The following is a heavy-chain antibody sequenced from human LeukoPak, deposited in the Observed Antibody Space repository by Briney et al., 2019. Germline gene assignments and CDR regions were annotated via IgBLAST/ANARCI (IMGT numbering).Heavy chain of an antibody. CDR2: IKQDGSEK. V-gene: IGHV3-7*01. CDR1: GFTFSSYW. Sequence: GGSLRLSCAASGFTFSSYWMSWVRQAPGKGLEWVANIKQDGSEKYYVDSVKGRFTISRDNAKNSLYLQMNSLRAEDTAVHYCARVLGGAAAGSTPYYFDYWGQGTLVTVSS. CDR3: ARVLGGAAAGSTPYYFDY. J-gene: IGHJ4*02. D-gene: IGHD6-13*01.